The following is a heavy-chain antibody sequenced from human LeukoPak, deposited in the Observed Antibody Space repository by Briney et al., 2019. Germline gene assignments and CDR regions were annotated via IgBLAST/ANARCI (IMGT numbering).Heavy chain of an antibody. CDR2: ISSSSSYI. J-gene: IGHJ6*02. CDR3: AREVSGPAKGMDV. D-gene: IGHD6-19*01. Sequence: GGSLRLSCVASGFTFSHYSMNWVRQAPGKGLEWVSSISSSSSYIYYADSVKGRFTISRDNAKNSLYLQMNSLRAEDTAVYYCAREVSGPAKGMDVWGQGTTVTVSS. V-gene: IGHV3-21*01. CDR1: GFTFSHYS.